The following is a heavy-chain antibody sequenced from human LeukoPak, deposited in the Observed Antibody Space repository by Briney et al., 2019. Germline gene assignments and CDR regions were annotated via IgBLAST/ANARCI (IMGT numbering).Heavy chain of an antibody. CDR1: GGPFSGYF. D-gene: IGHD1-26*01. Sequence: LSLTCAVSGGPFSGYFWSWIRQAPGKGLEWVSHISSGSSPKYYADSVRGRFTISRDNAKNSLYLQMNSLRAEDTALYYCAKGNKVGATIIDYWGQGTLVTVSS. V-gene: IGHV3-11*01. CDR3: AKGNKVGATIIDY. CDR2: ISSGSSPK. J-gene: IGHJ4*02.